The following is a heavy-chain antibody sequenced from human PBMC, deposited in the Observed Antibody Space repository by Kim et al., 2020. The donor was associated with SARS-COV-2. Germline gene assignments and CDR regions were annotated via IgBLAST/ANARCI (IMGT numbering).Heavy chain of an antibody. J-gene: IGHJ4*02. CDR1: GFTFGYYW. D-gene: IGHD1-26*01. CDR2: IKEDAGQT. V-gene: IGHV3-7*03. Sequence: GGSLRLSCAASGFTFGYYWMSWVRQAPGKGLEWVANIKEDAGQTHYVGSAKGRFTISRDNAKNSLFLQMNSLRVEDTAVYYCARDLSRQWDGFIDYWGQGSLVTVSA. CDR3: ARDLSRQWDGFIDY.